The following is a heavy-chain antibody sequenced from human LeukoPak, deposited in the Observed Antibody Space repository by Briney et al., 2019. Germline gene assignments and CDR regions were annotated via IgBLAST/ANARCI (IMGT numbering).Heavy chain of an antibody. V-gene: IGHV3-30-3*01. CDR1: GFTFSSYA. Sequence: GGSLRLSCAASGFTFSSYAMHWVRQAPGKGLEWVAVISYDGSNKYYADSVKGRFTISRDNSKNTLYLQMNSLRAEDTAVYYCARGDSSGWYYRTYYFDYWGQGTLVTVSS. CDR2: ISYDGSNK. CDR3: ARGDSSGWYYRTYYFDY. D-gene: IGHD6-19*01. J-gene: IGHJ4*02.